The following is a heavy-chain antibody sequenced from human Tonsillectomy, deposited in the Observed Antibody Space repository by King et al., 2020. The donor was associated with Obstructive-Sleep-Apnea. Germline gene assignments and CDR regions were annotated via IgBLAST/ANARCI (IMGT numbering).Heavy chain of an antibody. J-gene: IGHJ4*02. CDR1: GFTFSSYG. CDR3: ARALYGSGSYFGVGY. CDR2: IWYDGSNK. V-gene: IGHV3-33*01. Sequence: VQLVESGGGVVQPGRSLRLSCAASGFTFSSYGMHWVRQAPGKGLEWVAVIWYDGSNKYYADSVKGRFTISRDNSKNTLYLQMNSLRAEDTAVYYCARALYGSGSYFGVGYWGQGTLVTVSS. D-gene: IGHD3-10*01.